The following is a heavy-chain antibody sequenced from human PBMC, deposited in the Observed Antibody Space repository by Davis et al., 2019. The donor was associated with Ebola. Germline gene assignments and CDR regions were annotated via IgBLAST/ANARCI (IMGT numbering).Heavy chain of an antibody. D-gene: IGHD3-3*01. CDR2: IYYSGST. Sequence: MPSETLSLTCTVSGGSISSSSYYWGWIRQPPGKGLEWIGSIYYSGSTYYNPSLKSRVTISVDTSKNQFSLKLSSVTAADTAVYYCARTSSTIHNWFDPWGQGTLVTVSS. V-gene: IGHV4-39*01. CDR3: ARTSSTIHNWFDP. J-gene: IGHJ5*02. CDR1: GGSISSSSYY.